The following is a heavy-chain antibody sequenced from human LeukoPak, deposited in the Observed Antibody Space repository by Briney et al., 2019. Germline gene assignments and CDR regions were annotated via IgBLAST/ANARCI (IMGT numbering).Heavy chain of an antibody. V-gene: IGHV1-69*04. CDR3: ARAGYYDILTGYYSRNYYYGMDV. J-gene: IGHJ6*02. CDR1: GGTFSSYA. Sequence: GASVKVSCKASGGTFSSYAISWVRQAPGQGLEWMGRIIPILGIANYAQKFQGRVTITADKSTSTAYMELSSLRSEDTAVYYCARAGYYDILTGYYSRNYYYGMDVWGQGTTVTVSS. CDR2: IIPILGIA. D-gene: IGHD3-9*01.